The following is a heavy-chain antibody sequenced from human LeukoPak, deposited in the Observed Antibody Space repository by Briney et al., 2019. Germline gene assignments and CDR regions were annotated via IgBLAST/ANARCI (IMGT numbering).Heavy chain of an antibody. CDR2: INHSGST. D-gene: IGHD2-2*01. CDR3: ARGIVVVPAAIPGWFDP. V-gene: IGHV4-34*01. J-gene: IGHJ5*02. Sequence: SETLSLTCAVYGVSFSGYYWGWIRQPPGKGLEWIGEINHSGSTNYNPSLKSRVTISVDTSKNQFSLKLSSVTAADTAVYYCARGIVVVPAAIPGWFDPWRQGTLVTVSS. CDR1: GVSFSGYY.